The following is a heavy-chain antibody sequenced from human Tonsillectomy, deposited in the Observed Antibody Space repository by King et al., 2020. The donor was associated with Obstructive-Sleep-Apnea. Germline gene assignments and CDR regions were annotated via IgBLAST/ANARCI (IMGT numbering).Heavy chain of an antibody. Sequence: QLQESGPGLVKPSETLSLACTVSGGSISSSSHYWGWIRQPPGKGLEWIGSIYYSGSTYYNPSLKSRVTISVDTSKNQFSLKLSSVTAADTAVYYCAGDHMEHMITFGGVFELSAYYFDYWGQGTLVTVSS. D-gene: IGHD3-16*02. J-gene: IGHJ4*02. CDR2: IYYSGST. CDR3: AGDHMEHMITFGGVFELSAYYFDY. CDR1: GGSISSSSHY. V-gene: IGHV4-39*07.